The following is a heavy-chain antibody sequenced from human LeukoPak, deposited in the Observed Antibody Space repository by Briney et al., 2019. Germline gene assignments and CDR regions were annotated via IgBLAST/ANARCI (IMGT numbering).Heavy chain of an antibody. CDR3: AKDTASSWWYFDL. J-gene: IGHJ2*01. V-gene: IGHV3-23*01. CDR2: ISGSGTNT. CDR1: GFTFSSYA. Sequence: GGSLRLSCAASGFTFSSYAMNWVRQAPGKGLEWVSGISGSGTNTYYADSVKGRFTISRDNSKNTLYMQMNSLRAEDTAVYYCAKDTASSWWYFDLWGRGTLVTVSS. D-gene: IGHD5-18*01.